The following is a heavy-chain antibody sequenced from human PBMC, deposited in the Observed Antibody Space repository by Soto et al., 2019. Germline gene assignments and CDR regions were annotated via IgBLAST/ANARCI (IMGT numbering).Heavy chain of an antibody. Sequence: EVQLLESGGGLVQPGGSLRLSCAASGFTFSSYAMSWVRQAPGKGLEWVSAISGSGGSTYYADSVKGRFTISRDNSKNTLYLQMNSLRAEDTAVYYCAKGWTYSPPRIAAAGNDAFDIWGQGTMVTVSS. CDR3: AKGWTYSPPRIAAAGNDAFDI. D-gene: IGHD6-13*01. CDR1: GFTFSSYA. J-gene: IGHJ3*02. CDR2: ISGSGGST. V-gene: IGHV3-23*01.